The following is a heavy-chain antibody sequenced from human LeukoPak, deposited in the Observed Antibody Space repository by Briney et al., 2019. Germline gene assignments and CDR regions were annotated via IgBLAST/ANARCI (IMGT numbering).Heavy chain of an antibody. Sequence: GGCLTLSCAASGFTFSRYWMSWVRQAPGEGLEWVANIKEDGSEKYYVDSVKGRFAISRDNAKNSLYLQMNSLRAEDTAVYYCTTVGAGNYYVMEVWGQGTTVTVSS. CDR1: GFTFSRYW. CDR3: TTVGAGNYYVMEV. D-gene: IGHD2-2*01. J-gene: IGHJ6*02. V-gene: IGHV3-7*02. CDR2: IKEDGSEK.